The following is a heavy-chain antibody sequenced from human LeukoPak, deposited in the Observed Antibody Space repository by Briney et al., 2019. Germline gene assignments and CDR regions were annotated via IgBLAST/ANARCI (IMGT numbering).Heavy chain of an antibody. D-gene: IGHD3-22*01. V-gene: IGHV3-23*03. CDR2: IYSGGST. CDR1: GFTFSSYA. J-gene: IGHJ4*02. Sequence: GGSLRLSCAASGFTFSSYAMSWVRQAPGKGLEWVSVIYSGGSTYYADSVKGRFTISRDNSKNTLYLQMNSLRAEDTAVYYCAKDPGDSSGYYDYWGQGTLVTVSS. CDR3: AKDPGDSSGYYDY.